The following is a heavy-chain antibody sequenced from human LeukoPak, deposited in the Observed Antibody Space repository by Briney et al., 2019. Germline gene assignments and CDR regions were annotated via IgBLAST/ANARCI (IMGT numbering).Heavy chain of an antibody. J-gene: IGHJ6*03. CDR1: GRSISSYY. CDR2: IYYSGST. Sequence: PSETLSLTCTVSGRSISSYYWSWIRQPPGKGLEWIGYIYYSGSTNYNPSLKSRVTISVDTSKNQFSLKLSSVAAADTAVYYCARWYYYYMDVWGKGTTVTVSS. CDR3: ARWYYYYMDV. V-gene: IGHV4-59*01.